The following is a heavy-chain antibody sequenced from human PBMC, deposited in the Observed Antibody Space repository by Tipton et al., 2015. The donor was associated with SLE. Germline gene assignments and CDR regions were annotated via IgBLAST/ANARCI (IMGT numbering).Heavy chain of an antibody. J-gene: IGHJ3*02. V-gene: IGHV3-49*03. CDR3: TRDDGDGYEGVAFDI. Sequence: SLRLSCTASGFTFGDYAMSWFRQAPGKGLEWVGFIRSKAYGGTTEYAASVKGRFTISRDDSKSIAYLQMNSLKTEDTAVYYCTRDDGDGYEGVAFDIWGQGTMVTVSS. D-gene: IGHD5-24*01. CDR2: IRSKAYGGTT. CDR1: GFTFGDYA.